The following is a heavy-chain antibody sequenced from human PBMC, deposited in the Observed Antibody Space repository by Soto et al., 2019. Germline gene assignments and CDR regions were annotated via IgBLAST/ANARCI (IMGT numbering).Heavy chain of an antibody. CDR1: GDTFSRHT. Sequence: QVQLVQSGAEVKKPGSSVKVSCKASGDTFSRHTISWVRQAPGQGLEWMGRIIPILGIANYAQKFQGRATITADKATSTAYMHLSIRRSEDTAVSYCARVAEMGTVTKGYYYYMDVWGKGTTVTVSS. J-gene: IGHJ6*03. CDR2: IIPILGIA. V-gene: IGHV1-69*02. CDR3: ARVAEMGTVTKGYYYYMDV. D-gene: IGHD4-17*01.